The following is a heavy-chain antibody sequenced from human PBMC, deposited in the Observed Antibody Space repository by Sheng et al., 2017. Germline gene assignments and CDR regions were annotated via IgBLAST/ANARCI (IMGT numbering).Heavy chain of an antibody. V-gene: IGHV4-39*07. CDR1: GGSISSSSYY. Sequence: QLQLQESGPGLVKPSETLSLTCTVSGGSISSSSYYWGWIRQPPGKGLEWIGSIYYSGSTYYNPSLKSRVTISVDTSKNQFSLKLSSVTAADTAVYYCASEGYSYGEGVVPTPWGQGTLVTVSS. CDR3: ASEGYSYGEGVVPTP. CDR2: IYYSGST. D-gene: IGHD5-18*01. J-gene: IGHJ5*02.